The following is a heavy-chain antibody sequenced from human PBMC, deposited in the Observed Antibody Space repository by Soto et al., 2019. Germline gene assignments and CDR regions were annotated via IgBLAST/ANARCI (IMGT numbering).Heavy chain of an antibody. J-gene: IGHJ6*02. CDR1: GASISSGGYY. V-gene: IGHV4-31*03. Sequence: QVQLQESGPGLVKPSQTLSLTCSASGASISSGGYYWNWIRQHPGKGLEWIGYIYYSGTTYYNPSLKSRVTISVDTSKNQFSLKLSSVTAADTAVYYCAASCVGCGGCNYYGMDVWGQGTTVTVSS. D-gene: IGHD2-21*01. CDR2: IYYSGTT. CDR3: AASCVGCGGCNYYGMDV.